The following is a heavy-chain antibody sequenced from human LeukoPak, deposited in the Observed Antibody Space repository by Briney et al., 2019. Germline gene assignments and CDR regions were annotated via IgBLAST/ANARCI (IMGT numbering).Heavy chain of an antibody. Sequence: ASVKVSCKVSGETLTDLSIYWVRQAPGRGLEWTGGFDREMDEEKYAQRFLGRVTVTEDTSADTAYIELTSLRFEDTAIYYCVGDSESVDVWGQGTMIIVSS. D-gene: IGHD3-16*01. CDR3: VGDSESVDV. CDR2: FDREMDEE. V-gene: IGHV1-24*01. J-gene: IGHJ3*01. CDR1: GETLTDLS.